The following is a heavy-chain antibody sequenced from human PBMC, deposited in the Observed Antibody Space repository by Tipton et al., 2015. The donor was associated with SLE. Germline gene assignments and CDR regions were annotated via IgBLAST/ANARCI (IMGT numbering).Heavy chain of an antibody. CDR2: IRYDGSSR. CDR3: AKAMVGGYISAWDY. J-gene: IGHJ4*02. V-gene: IGHV3-30*02. Sequence: SLRLSCAASGFMFSAYSMHWVRQAPGKGLEWVAFIRYDGSSRNSADSVQGRFTISRDNSKNTLYLQMNSLRPDDTATYYCAKAMVGGYISAWDYWGQGTLVTVSS. CDR1: GFMFSAYS. D-gene: IGHD6-19*01.